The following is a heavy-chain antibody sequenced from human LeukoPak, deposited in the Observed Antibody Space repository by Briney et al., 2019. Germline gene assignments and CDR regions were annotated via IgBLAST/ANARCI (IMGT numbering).Heavy chain of an antibody. J-gene: IGHJ5*02. CDR3: ARDATGGTTAWSDP. CDR2: IYSSGST. D-gene: IGHD1-7*01. CDR1: GDSITTYY. Sequence: PSETLSLTCNVSGDSITTYYWSWIRQPPGKGLEWIGYIYSSGSTKYNPSLKSRVTISIDTSKNQFSLKVSSVTAADTAVYYCARDATGGTTAWSDPWGQGTLVTVSS. V-gene: IGHV4-59*01.